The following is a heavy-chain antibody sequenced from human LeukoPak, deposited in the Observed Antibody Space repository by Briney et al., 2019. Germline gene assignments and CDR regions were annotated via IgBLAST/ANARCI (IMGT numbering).Heavy chain of an antibody. CDR2: IIPIFGTA. Sequence: SVKVSCKASGYTFTTYYMHWVRQAPGQGLEWMGGIIPIFGTANYAQKFQGRVTITTDESTSTAYMELSSLRSEDTAVYYCARAAYGNTEGWFDPWGQGTLVTVSS. CDR3: ARAAYGNTEGWFDP. J-gene: IGHJ5*02. V-gene: IGHV1-69*05. D-gene: IGHD4-11*01. CDR1: GYTFTTYY.